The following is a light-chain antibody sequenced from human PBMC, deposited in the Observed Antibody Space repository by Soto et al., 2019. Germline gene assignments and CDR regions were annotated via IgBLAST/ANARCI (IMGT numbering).Light chain of an antibody. V-gene: IGKV3-11*01. Sequence: EIVLPQSPGPLSLSPGERSTLSCRASESVTNYLAWYQQKPGQAPRLLVYDVSNRATGIPARFSGGGSGTDFTLTISNLEPEDFAVYYCQQRSDWPWTFGQGTKVDIK. CDR1: ESVTNY. CDR3: QQRSDWPWT. J-gene: IGKJ1*01. CDR2: DVS.